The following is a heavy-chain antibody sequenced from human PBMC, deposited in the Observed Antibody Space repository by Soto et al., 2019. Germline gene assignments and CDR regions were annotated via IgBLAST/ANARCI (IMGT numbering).Heavy chain of an antibody. V-gene: IGHV4-59*01. Sequence: SETLSLTCTVSGGSISSYYWSWIRQPPGKGLEWIGYIYYSGSTNYNPSLKSRVTISVDTSKNQFSLKLSSVTAADTAVYYCATRSGASYDILTGYHPDYYYYYMDVWGKGTTVTVSS. J-gene: IGHJ6*03. CDR1: GGSISSYY. CDR2: IYYSGST. D-gene: IGHD3-9*01. CDR3: ATRSGASYDILTGYHPDYYYYYMDV.